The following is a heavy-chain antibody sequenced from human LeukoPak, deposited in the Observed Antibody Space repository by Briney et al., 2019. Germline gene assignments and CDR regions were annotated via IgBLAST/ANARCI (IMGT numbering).Heavy chain of an antibody. Sequence: ASVKVSCKASGYTFTSYDINWMRQATGQGLEWMGWMNPNSGNTGYAQKFQGRVTMTRDTSISTAYMELSSLRSEDTAVYYCARGTYRRYYDFWSGYYWVYWGQGTLVTVSS. CDR3: ARGTYRRYYDFWSGYYWVY. V-gene: IGHV1-8*01. CDR1: GYTFTSYD. CDR2: MNPNSGNT. D-gene: IGHD3-3*01. J-gene: IGHJ4*02.